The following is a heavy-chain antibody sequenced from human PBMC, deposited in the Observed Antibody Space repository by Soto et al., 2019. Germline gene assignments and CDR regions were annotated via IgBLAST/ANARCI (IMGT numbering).Heavy chain of an antibody. CDR1: GGSFSGYY. V-gene: IGHV4-34*01. CDR3: ARGGHSPGY. J-gene: IGHJ4*02. Sequence: SETLSLTCAVYGGSFSGYYWSWIRQPPGKGLEWIGEINHSGSTNYNPSLKSRVTISVDTSKNQFSLKLSSVTAADTAVYYCARGGHSPGYWGQGTLVAVSS. D-gene: IGHD1-26*01. CDR2: INHSGST.